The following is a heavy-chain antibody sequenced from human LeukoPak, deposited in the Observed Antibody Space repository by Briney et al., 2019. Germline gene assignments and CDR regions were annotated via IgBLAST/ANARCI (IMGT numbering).Heavy chain of an antibody. Sequence: ASVKVSCKASGYTFTGYYMHWVRQAPGQGLEWMGWINPNSGGTNYAQKFQGRVTMTRDTSISTAYMELSRLRSDDTAVYYCAKHVLLWFGELSNFDYWGQGTLVTVSS. CDR1: GYTFTGYY. CDR3: AKHVLLWFGELSNFDY. J-gene: IGHJ4*02. V-gene: IGHV1-2*02. D-gene: IGHD3-10*01. CDR2: INPNSGGT.